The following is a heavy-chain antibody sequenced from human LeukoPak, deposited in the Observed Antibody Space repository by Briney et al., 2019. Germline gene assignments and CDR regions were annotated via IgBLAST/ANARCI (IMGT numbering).Heavy chain of an antibody. J-gene: IGHJ4*02. Sequence: GGSLRLSCAASGFTFSDYTMNWVRQAPGKGLEWVSSIGSVTTYIYYADSVKGRFTISRDNAKNSPSLQMNSLRAEDTAVYYCARAIAVPGPYYFDYWGQGTLVTVSS. CDR1: GFTFSDYT. CDR3: ARAIAVPGPYYFDY. CDR2: IGSVTTYI. V-gene: IGHV3-21*01. D-gene: IGHD6-19*01.